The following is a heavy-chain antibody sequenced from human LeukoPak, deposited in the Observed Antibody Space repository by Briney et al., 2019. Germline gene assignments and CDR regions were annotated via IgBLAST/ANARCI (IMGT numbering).Heavy chain of an antibody. V-gene: IGHV4-39*01. Sequence: SETLSLTCTVSGGSISSSSYYWGWIRQPRGKGLEWIGNIYYSGSTYYNPSLKSRVTISVDTSKNQFSLKLSSVTAADTAVYYCTRIGYDSSGYHPFDYWGQGTLVTVSS. CDR2: IYYSGST. J-gene: IGHJ4*02. CDR3: TRIGYDSSGYHPFDY. D-gene: IGHD3-22*01. CDR1: GGSISSSSYY.